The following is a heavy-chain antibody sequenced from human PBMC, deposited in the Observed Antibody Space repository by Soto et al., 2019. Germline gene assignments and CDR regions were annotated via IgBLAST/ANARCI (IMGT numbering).Heavy chain of an antibody. J-gene: IGHJ4*02. CDR2: ISYDGSNK. Sequence: GSLRLSCAASGFTFSSYAMHWVRQAPGKGLEWVAVISYDGSNKYYADSVKGRFTISRDNSKNTLYLQLNSLRAEDTAVYYCARDKRDLRFVEWSYYFDYWGQGTLVTVSS. CDR1: GFTFSSYA. D-gene: IGHD3-3*01. CDR3: ARDKRDLRFVEWSYYFDY. V-gene: IGHV3-30-3*01.